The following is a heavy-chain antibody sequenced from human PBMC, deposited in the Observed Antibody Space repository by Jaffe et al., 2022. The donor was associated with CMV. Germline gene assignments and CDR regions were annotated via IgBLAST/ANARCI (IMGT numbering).Heavy chain of an antibody. D-gene: IGHD3-22*01. Sequence: EVQLVESGGGLVQPGGSLRLSCAASGFTFSSYAMSWVRQAPGKGLEWVSAISGSGGSTYYADSVKGRFTISRDNSKNTLYLQMNSLRAEDTAVYYCAKDIAMIVVVITGYDYWGQGTLVTVSS. V-gene: IGHV3-23*04. CDR1: GFTFSSYA. J-gene: IGHJ4*02. CDR2: ISGSGGST. CDR3: AKDIAMIVVVITGYDY.